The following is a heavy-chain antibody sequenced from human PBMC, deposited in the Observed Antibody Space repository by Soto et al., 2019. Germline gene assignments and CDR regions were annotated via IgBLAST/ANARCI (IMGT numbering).Heavy chain of an antibody. Sequence: QVQLVQSGAEVKKPGSSVKVSCKASGGTFSSYAISWVRQAPGQGLEWMGGIIPIFGTANYAQKFQGRVTINADESTSTAYMELSSMRSEDTAVYYCARTYCGGDCYWSGDYWGQGTLVTVSS. CDR1: GGTFSSYA. J-gene: IGHJ4*02. D-gene: IGHD2-21*02. V-gene: IGHV1-69*01. CDR3: ARTYCGGDCYWSGDY. CDR2: IIPIFGTA.